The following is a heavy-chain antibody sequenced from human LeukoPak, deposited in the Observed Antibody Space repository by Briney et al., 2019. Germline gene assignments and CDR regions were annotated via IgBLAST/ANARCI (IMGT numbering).Heavy chain of an antibody. Sequence: ASVKVSCKASGYTFTGYYMHWVRQAPGQGLEWMGWINPNSGGTNYAQKFQGRVTMTRDTSISTAYMELSRLRSDGTAVYYCARDSDSSGWYYNWFDPWGQGTLVTVSS. D-gene: IGHD6-19*01. CDR1: GYTFTGYY. CDR2: INPNSGGT. J-gene: IGHJ5*02. V-gene: IGHV1-2*02. CDR3: ARDSDSSGWYYNWFDP.